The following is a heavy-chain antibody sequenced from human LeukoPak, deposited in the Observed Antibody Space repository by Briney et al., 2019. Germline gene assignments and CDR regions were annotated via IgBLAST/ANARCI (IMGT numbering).Heavy chain of an antibody. CDR3: ARSGPAEMATITPHY. V-gene: IGHV4-4*07. CDR2: IYTSGST. Sequence: SETLSLTCTVSGGSISSYYWSWIRQPAGKGLEWIGRIYTSGSTNYNPSLKSRVTMSVDTSKNQFSLKLSSVTAADTAVYYCARSGPAEMATITPHYWGQGTLVTVSS. J-gene: IGHJ4*02. D-gene: IGHD5-24*01. CDR1: GGSISSYY.